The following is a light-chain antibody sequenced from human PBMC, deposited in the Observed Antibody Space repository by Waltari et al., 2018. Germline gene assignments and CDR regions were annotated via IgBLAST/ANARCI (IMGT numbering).Light chain of an antibody. CDR3: SSYTTSATWV. V-gene: IGLV2-14*03. CDR2: DVS. J-gene: IGLJ3*02. CDR1: NSDVGAYQY. Sequence: QSALTQPDSVSGSPVQSITISCTGTNSDVGAYQYVSWYQQNPGKAPKLIIFDVSRRPSGVSYRFSGSKSGSTASLTISGLQAGDEADYYCSSYTTSATWVFGGGTRVAVL.